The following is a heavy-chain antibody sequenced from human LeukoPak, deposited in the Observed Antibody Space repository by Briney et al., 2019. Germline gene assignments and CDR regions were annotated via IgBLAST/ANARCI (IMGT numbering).Heavy chain of an antibody. Sequence: GGSLRLSCAASGFTFYDYAMHWVRQAPGKGLEWVSGISWNSGSIGYADSVKGRFTISRDNAKNSLYLQMNSLRAEDTALYYCAKDTMGDFWSGFDYWGQGTLVTVSS. CDR2: ISWNSGSI. D-gene: IGHD3-3*01. V-gene: IGHV3-9*01. J-gene: IGHJ4*02. CDR3: AKDTMGDFWSGFDY. CDR1: GFTFYDYA.